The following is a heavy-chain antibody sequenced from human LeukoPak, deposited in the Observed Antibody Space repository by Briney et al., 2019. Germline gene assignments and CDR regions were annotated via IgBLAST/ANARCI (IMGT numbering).Heavy chain of an antibody. CDR1: GFTFSSYG. D-gene: IGHD3-16*01. CDR3: ARDPCGGSYGCQQYFDY. Sequence: PGGSLRLSCAASGFTFSSYGMHWVRQAPGKGLEWVAVISYDGSNKYYADSVKGRFTISRDNAKNSLYLQMNSLRAEDTAVYYCARDPCGGSYGCQQYFDYWGQGTLVTVSS. V-gene: IGHV3-30*03. CDR2: ISYDGSNK. J-gene: IGHJ4*02.